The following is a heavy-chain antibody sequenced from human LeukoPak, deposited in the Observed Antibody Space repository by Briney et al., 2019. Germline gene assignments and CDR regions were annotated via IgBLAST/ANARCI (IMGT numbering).Heavy chain of an antibody. D-gene: IGHD6-6*01. CDR1: GGTFGSYA. J-gene: IGHJ4*02. V-gene: IGHV1-69*05. CDR3: ARFSVAAHYFDY. Sequence: SVKVSCKASGGTFGSYAISWVRQAPGQGLEWMGGIIPIFGTANYAQKFQGRVTITTDESTSTAYMELSSLRSEDTAVYYCARFSVAAHYFDYWGQGTLVTVSS. CDR2: IIPIFGTA.